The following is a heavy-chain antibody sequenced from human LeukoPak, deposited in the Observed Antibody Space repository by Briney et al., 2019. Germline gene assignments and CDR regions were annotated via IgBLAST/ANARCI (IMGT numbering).Heavy chain of an antibody. J-gene: IGHJ4*02. CDR3: ARLPPVWFGEQHFDY. CDR1: GYSFTSYW. V-gene: IGHV5-51*01. CDR2: IYPGDSDT. D-gene: IGHD3-10*01. Sequence: GESLKISCKGSGYSFTSYWIGWVRQMPGKGLEWMGIIYPGDSDTRYSPSFQGQVTISADKSISTAYLQWSSLKASDTATYYCARLPPVWFGEQHFDYWGQGTLVTVSS.